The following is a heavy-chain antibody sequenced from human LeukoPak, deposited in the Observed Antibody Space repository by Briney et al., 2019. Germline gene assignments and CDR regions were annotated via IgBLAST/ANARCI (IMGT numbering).Heavy chain of an antibody. D-gene: IGHD3-22*01. J-gene: IGHJ4*02. V-gene: IGHV4-61*02. CDR1: GDSISSGSYY. CDR3: ARSDTYSYDSSGYYFDY. CDR2: IYTSGST. Sequence: SETLSLTCTVSGDSISSGSYYWSWTRQPARKGLEWIGRIYTSGSTNYNPSLKSRVTISVDTSKNQFSLKLSSVTAADTAVYYCARSDTYSYDSSGYYFDYWGQGTLVTVSS.